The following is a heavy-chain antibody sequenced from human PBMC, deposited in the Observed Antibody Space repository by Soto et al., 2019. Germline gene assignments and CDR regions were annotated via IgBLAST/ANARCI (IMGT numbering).Heavy chain of an antibody. CDR3: AKAHSSGGYYFDY. J-gene: IGHJ4*02. CDR2: ISYDGSNK. Sequence: QVQLVESGGGVVQPGRSLRLSCAASGFTFSSYGMHWVRQAPGKGLEWVAVISYDGSNKYYADSVKGRFTISRDKSKNTGYLKRKTLKVKNTPWYYGAKAHSSGGYYFDYWGQGTLVTVSS. D-gene: IGHD6-19*01. CDR1: GFTFSSYG. V-gene: IGHV3-30*18.